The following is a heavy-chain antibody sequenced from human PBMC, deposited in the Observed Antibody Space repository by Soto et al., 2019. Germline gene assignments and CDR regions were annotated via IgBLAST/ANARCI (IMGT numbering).Heavy chain of an antibody. D-gene: IGHD6-6*01. J-gene: IGHJ4*02. CDR3: ARASSSSSAADY. Sequence: QVQLQESGPGLVKASQTLSLICSVSGESISSGGYYCSWIRHHPGKGREWIGYIYDSESAYYNPSLKSRVTISMDTSKNHFAMKLSSVTAADTAVYYCARASSSSSAADYWGQGTLITVSS. V-gene: IGHV4-31*03. CDR2: IYDSESA. CDR1: GESISSGGYY.